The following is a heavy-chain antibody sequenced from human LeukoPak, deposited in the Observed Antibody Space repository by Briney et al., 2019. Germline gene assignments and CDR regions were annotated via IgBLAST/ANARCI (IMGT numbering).Heavy chain of an antibody. D-gene: IGHD3-22*01. V-gene: IGHV3-23*01. CDR3: AKDGNYYDSSGYYLAFDY. Sequence: QPGGSLRLSCAASGFTFSSHGMSWVRQAPGKGLEWVSAISGSGGSTYYADSVKGRFTISRDNSKNTLYLQMNSLRAEDTAVYYCAKDGNYYDSSGYYLAFDYWGQGTLVTVSS. J-gene: IGHJ4*02. CDR2: ISGSGGST. CDR1: GFTFSSHG.